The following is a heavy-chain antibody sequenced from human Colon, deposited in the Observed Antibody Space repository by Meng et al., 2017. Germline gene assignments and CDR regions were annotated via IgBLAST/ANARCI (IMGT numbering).Heavy chain of an antibody. Sequence: GESLKISCAASGFTFSSYWMHWVRQAPGKGLVWVSRITSDGTDTSYADSVKGRFTISRDNAKNRLYLQMNSLRDEDTAVYYCARDCGGGGCYSGARWGQGTQVTVSS. D-gene: IGHD2-15*01. J-gene: IGHJ4*02. CDR3: ARDCGGGGCYSGAR. CDR1: GFTFSSYW. V-gene: IGHV3-74*01. CDR2: ITSDGTDT.